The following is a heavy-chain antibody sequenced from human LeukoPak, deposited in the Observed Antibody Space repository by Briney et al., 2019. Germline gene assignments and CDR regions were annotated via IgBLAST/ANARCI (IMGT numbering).Heavy chain of an antibody. D-gene: IGHD5-12*01. J-gene: IGHJ4*02. CDR2: INHSGST. Sequence: SETLSLTCAVYGGSFSGYYWSWIRQPPGKGLEWIGEINHSGSTNHNPSLKSRVTISVDTSKNQFSLKLSSVTAADTAVYYCARDKGSGYDLDYWGQGTLVTVSS. V-gene: IGHV4-34*01. CDR1: GGSFSGYY. CDR3: ARDKGSGYDLDY.